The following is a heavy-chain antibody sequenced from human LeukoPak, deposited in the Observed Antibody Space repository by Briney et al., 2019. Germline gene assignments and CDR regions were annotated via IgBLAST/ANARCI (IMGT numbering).Heavy chain of an antibody. J-gene: IGHJ4*02. D-gene: IGHD1-26*01. CDR3: ARIIVGATGIDY. V-gene: IGHV3-74*01. CDR1: GFTFSNYW. Sequence: PGGSLRLSCAASGFTFSNYWMHWVRQVPGKGLVWVSRISSDGNNIQYADSVKGRFTISRDNAKNTLYLQMNSLRVEDTAVYYCARIIVGATGIDYWGQGTLVTASS. CDR2: ISSDGNNI.